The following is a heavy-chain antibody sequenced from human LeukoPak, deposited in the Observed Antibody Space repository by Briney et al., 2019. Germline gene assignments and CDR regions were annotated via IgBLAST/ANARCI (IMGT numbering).Heavy chain of an antibody. CDR3: ARDEDYYGSGSYYTHWFDP. CDR2: FDPEDGET. V-gene: IGHV1-24*01. Sequence: ASVKVSCKVSGYTLTELSMHWVRQAPGKGLEWMGGFDPEDGETIYAQKLQGRVTMTTDTSTSTAYVELRSLRSDDTAVYYCARDEDYYGSGSYYTHWFDPWGQGTLVTVSS. D-gene: IGHD3-10*01. CDR1: GYTLTELS. J-gene: IGHJ5*02.